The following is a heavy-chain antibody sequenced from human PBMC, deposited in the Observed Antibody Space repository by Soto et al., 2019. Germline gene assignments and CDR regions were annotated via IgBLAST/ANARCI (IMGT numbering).Heavy chain of an antibody. CDR2: INHSGRT. CDR1: GGSFSGYY. J-gene: IGHJ6*02. V-gene: IGHV4-34*01. CDR3: ARGFMEWRAAGYGMDV. D-gene: IGHD3-3*01. Sequence: QVQLQQWGAGLLKPSETLSLTCAVYGGSFSGYYWSWIRQPPGKGLEWIGEINHSGRTNYNPSLKSRVTISVDTSKNQFSLKLSSVTAADTAVYYCARGFMEWRAAGYGMDVWGQGTTVTVSS.